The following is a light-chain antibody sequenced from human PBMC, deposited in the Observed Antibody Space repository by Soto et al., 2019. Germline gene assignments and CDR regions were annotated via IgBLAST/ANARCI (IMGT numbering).Light chain of an antibody. V-gene: IGKV1-39*01. CDR2: RAS. Sequence: DIQMTQSPSSLSASVGDRVTISCRASQIISTYLYWYQQKPGTAPRLLISRASSVKSGVPPRFSGSGSGRDFTLTISSLRPEDIATYFCQQSYTSPPWTFGQGTKVEVK. CDR3: QQSYTSPPWT. J-gene: IGKJ1*01. CDR1: QIISTY.